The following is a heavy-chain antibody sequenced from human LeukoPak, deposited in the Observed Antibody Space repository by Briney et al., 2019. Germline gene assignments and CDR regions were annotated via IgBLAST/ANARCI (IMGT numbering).Heavy chain of an antibody. D-gene: IGHD6-13*01. Sequence: GRSLRLSCTASGFTFGDYAMSWSRQAPGKGLEWVGFIRSKTFGGTTEYAASVKDRFTISRDDSKNIAYLQMNSLKTEDTAVYYCSRAYSSSWYDPYYFDFWGQGSLVTVSS. V-gene: IGHV3-49*03. CDR1: GFTFGDYA. CDR3: SRAYSSSWYDPYYFDF. CDR2: IRSKTFGGTT. J-gene: IGHJ4*02.